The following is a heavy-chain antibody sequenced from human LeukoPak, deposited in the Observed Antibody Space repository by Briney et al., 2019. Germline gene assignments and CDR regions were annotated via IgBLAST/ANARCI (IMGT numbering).Heavy chain of an antibody. V-gene: IGHV3-23*01. J-gene: IGHJ4*02. D-gene: IGHD6-13*01. Sequence: PGESLRLSCAASEVTFSSYAMSWVRQAPGKGLEWVSVVSGGGTTTYYADSVEGRFTISRDNSKNTMYLQMNSLRAEDTAVYYCAKDPWMAAAPNLSGGIVWGQGTLVTVSS. CDR3: AKDPWMAAAPNLSGGIV. CDR2: VSGGGTTT. CDR1: EVTFSSYA.